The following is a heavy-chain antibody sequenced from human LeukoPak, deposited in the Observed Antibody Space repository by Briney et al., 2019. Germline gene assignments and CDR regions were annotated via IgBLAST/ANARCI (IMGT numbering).Heavy chain of an antibody. Sequence: GGSLRLSCAASGFIFSSYGMHWVRQAPGKGLEWVAFIRYDGSDQYYADSVKGRFTISRDNSKNTLYLQMNSLRAEDTAVYYCAKAWGGYGPPSDYYYYYYMDVWGKGTTVTISS. CDR3: AKAWGGYGPPSDYYYYYYMDV. CDR1: GFIFSSYG. CDR2: IRYDGSDQ. V-gene: IGHV3-30*02. D-gene: IGHD5-12*01. J-gene: IGHJ6*03.